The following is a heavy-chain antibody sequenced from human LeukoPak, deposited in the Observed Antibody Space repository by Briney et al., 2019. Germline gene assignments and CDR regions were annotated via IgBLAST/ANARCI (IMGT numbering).Heavy chain of an antibody. V-gene: IGHV3-30*04. J-gene: IGHJ4*02. CDR2: ISHDGSDK. CDR3: ARGDYYDSSGYHYSGIDY. Sequence: GGSLRLSCAASGFTFSTYAVHWVRQAPGKGLEWVAVISHDGSDKYYADSVKGRFTISRDNSKNTLYLQMNSLRAEDTAVYYCARGDYYDSSGYHYSGIDYWGQGTLVTVSS. D-gene: IGHD3-22*01. CDR1: GFTFSTYA.